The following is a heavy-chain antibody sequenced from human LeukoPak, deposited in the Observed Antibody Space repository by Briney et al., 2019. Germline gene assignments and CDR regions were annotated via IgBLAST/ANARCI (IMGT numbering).Heavy chain of an antibody. CDR1: GSTFSSSA. CDR3: AKQLGYCSDGSCYFPY. D-gene: IGHD2-15*01. J-gene: IGHJ4*02. Sequence: GSLRLSCAASGSTFSSSAMSWVRQAPGKGLEWVSAISNNGGYTYYADSVQGRFTISRDNSKSTLCLQMNSLRAEDTAVYYCAKQLGYCSDGSCYFPYWGQGTLVTVSS. V-gene: IGHV3-23*01. CDR2: ISNNGGYT.